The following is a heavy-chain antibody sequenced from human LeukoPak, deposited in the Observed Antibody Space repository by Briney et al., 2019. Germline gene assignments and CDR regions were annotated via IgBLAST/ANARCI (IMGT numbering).Heavy chain of an antibody. D-gene: IGHD5-24*01. CDR2: IYYSGST. J-gene: IGHJ4*02. CDR3: ARNLGYNGFDY. Sequence: PSETLSLTCTVSGGSISSYYWSWIRQPPGKGPEWIGFIYYSGSTNYNPSLKSRVTISPDTSKNQFSLNLSSVTAADTAVYYCARNLGYNGFDYWGQGTLVTVSS. V-gene: IGHV4-59*01. CDR1: GGSISSYY.